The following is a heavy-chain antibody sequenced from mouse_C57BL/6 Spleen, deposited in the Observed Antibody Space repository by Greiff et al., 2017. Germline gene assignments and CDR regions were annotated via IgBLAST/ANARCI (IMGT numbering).Heavy chain of an antibody. CDR3: ARWGTTVVATDYFDY. Sequence: VHLVESGPELVKPGASVKISCKASGYAFSSSWMNWVKQRPGKGLEWIGRIYPGDGDTNYNGKFKGKATLTADKSSSTAYMQLSSLTSEDSAVYFCARWGTTVVATDYFDYWGQGTTLTVSS. D-gene: IGHD1-1*01. V-gene: IGHV1-82*01. J-gene: IGHJ2*01. CDR1: GYAFSSSW. CDR2: IYPGDGDT.